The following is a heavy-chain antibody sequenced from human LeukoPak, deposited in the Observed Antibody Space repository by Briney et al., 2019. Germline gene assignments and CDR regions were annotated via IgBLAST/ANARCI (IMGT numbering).Heavy chain of an antibody. CDR1: GFTSSTYA. CDR3: AKAPIAGTRWFDP. CDR2: ISGSGSST. Sequence: GGSLRLXCAASGFTSSTYAISWVRRAPGKGLDSVSTISGSGSSTYYADSVKGRFTISRDNSKNTLYLHMDSLRAEDTAVYYCAKAPIAGTRWFDPWGQGTLVTVSS. V-gene: IGHV3-23*01. J-gene: IGHJ5*02. D-gene: IGHD6-13*01.